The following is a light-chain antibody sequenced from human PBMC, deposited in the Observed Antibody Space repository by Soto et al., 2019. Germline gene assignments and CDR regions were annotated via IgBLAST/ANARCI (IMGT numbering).Light chain of an antibody. Sequence: DIVMTQSPDSLAVSLGERATINCKSSQSVLYSSNNKNYLAWYQQKPGQPPKLLIYWASTRESGVPDRFSGSGSGTHFTLNISSLQAEDVAVYYCQQYYSTSPVTFGGGTKVEIK. J-gene: IGKJ4*01. V-gene: IGKV4-1*01. CDR1: QSVLYSSNNKNY. CDR3: QQYYSTSPVT. CDR2: WAS.